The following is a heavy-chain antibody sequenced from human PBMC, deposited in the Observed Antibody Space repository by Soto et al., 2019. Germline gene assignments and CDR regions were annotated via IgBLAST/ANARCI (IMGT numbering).Heavy chain of an antibody. CDR3: ARVMVVTGLTYYYYGMDV. CDR2: INAGNGNT. Sequence: ASVKVSCKASGYTFTSYAMHWVRQAPGQRLEWMGWINAGNGNTKYSQKFQGRVTITADESTSTAYMELSSLRSEDTAVYYCARVMVVTGLTYYYYGMDVWGQGTTVTVSS. D-gene: IGHD2-21*02. J-gene: IGHJ6*02. CDR1: GYTFTSYA. V-gene: IGHV1-3*01.